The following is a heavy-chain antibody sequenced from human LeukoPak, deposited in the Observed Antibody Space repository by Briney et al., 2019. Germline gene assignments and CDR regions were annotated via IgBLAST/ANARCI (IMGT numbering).Heavy chain of an antibody. J-gene: IGHJ4*02. Sequence: GGSLRPSCAASGFTFSSYGMHWVRQAPGKGLEWVAFIRYDGSNKYYADSVKGRFTISRDNSKNTLYLQMNSLRAEDTAVYYCAKELGIVATIDYWGQGTLVTVSS. D-gene: IGHD5-12*01. CDR3: AKELGIVATIDY. V-gene: IGHV3-30*02. CDR1: GFTFSSYG. CDR2: IRYDGSNK.